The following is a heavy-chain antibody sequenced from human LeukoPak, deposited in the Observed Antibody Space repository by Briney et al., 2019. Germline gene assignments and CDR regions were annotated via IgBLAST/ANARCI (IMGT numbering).Heavy chain of an antibody. V-gene: IGHV4-38-2*02. Sequence: SETLSLTCTVSGYSISGGYYWGWIRQPPGKGLEWIGSIYHSGSTYYNPSLKSRVTISVDTSKNQFSLKLSSVTAADTAVYYCARGSRTDYYDSSGYPDYWGQGTLVTVSS. J-gene: IGHJ4*02. CDR3: ARGSRTDYYDSSGYPDY. CDR1: GYSISGGYY. D-gene: IGHD3-22*01. CDR2: IYHSGST.